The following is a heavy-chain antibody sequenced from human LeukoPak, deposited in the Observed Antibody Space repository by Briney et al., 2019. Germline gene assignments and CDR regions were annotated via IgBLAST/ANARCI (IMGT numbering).Heavy chain of an antibody. CDR3: AREVCIGGSCSVFDY. Sequence: PGGSLRLSCAASGFTFSSYWMHWVRQAPGKGLVWVSRINSDGSSRNYADSVKGRFTISRDNAKNTLSLQMNSLRTEDTAVYYCAREVCIGGSCSVFDYWGQGTLVTVSS. D-gene: IGHD2-15*01. CDR2: INSDGSSR. J-gene: IGHJ4*02. CDR1: GFTFSSYW. V-gene: IGHV3-74*01.